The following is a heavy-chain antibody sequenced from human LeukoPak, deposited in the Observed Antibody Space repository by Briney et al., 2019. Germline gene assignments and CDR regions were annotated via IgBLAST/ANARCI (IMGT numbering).Heavy chain of an antibody. D-gene: IGHD2-15*01. CDR3: SREGGVAAKIDP. V-gene: IGHV4-38-2*02. CDR1: GDSITSGYY. J-gene: IGHJ5*02. Sequence: SETLSLTCSVTGDSITSGYYWGWIRPFPRKGLEWIGSLYHSGGPHYNPSLKSRVTISVDTSKNQFSLKLRSVTAADTAVYYCSREGGVAAKIDPWGQGTLVTVSS. CDR2: LYHSGGP.